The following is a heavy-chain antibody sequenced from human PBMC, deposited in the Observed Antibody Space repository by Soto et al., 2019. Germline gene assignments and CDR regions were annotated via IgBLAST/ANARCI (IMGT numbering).Heavy chain of an antibody. CDR3: ARARWYDAFDV. Sequence: SETLSLTCTVSGDSISSSSHYWGWIRQPPGKGLEWIASIYYSGSTYYNPSLKSRVTISVDMSKNQFSLKLNSVTAADTAVYYCARARWYDAFDVWGQGTVVTVSS. J-gene: IGHJ3*01. D-gene: IGHD2-15*01. CDR2: IYYSGST. V-gene: IGHV4-39*07. CDR1: GDSISSSSHY.